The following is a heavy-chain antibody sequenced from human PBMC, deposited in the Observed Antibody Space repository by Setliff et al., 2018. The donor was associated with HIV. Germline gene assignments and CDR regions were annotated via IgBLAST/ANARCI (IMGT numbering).Heavy chain of an antibody. CDR2: IKKDGSDK. CDR1: GLTFSNYW. Sequence: GGSLRLSCAASGLTFSNYWMHWVRQAPGKGLEWVANIKKDGSDKFYVDSVKGRFAISRDNAKNSLNLEMNSLRAEDTAIYYCASSRPPDDSSGYLDHWGQGTLVTVSS. CDR3: ASSRPPDDSSGYLDH. J-gene: IGHJ4*01. V-gene: IGHV3-7*03. D-gene: IGHD3-22*01.